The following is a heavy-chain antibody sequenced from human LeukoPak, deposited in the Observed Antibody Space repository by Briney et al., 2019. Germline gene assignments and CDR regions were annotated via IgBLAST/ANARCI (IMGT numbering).Heavy chain of an antibody. Sequence: PGGSLRLFCAASGFNLNSYMLNWVRQAPGKGLEWVSSISSTGSYIYYADSVKGRFTISRDNPGNVVYLQMDSLRAEDTAVYYCTRVAQSGPTGWFDPWGQGTLVTVSS. D-gene: IGHD1-1*01. J-gene: IGHJ5*02. CDR1: GFNLNSYM. CDR2: ISSTGSYI. V-gene: IGHV3-21*01. CDR3: TRVAQSGPTGWFDP.